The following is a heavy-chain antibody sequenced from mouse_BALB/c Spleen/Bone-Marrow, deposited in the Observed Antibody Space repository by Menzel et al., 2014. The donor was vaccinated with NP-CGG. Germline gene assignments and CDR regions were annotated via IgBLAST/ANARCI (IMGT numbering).Heavy chain of an antibody. Sequence: EVQLVESGGGLVKPGGSLKLSCAASGFTFSSYTMSWVRQTPEKRLEWVATISSGGSYTYYPDSVKGRFTISRDNAKNTLYLQMSNLKSEDTAMYYCTRDPFYYGSSYAMDYWGQGTSVTVSS. D-gene: IGHD1-1*01. CDR2: ISSGGSYT. CDR1: GFTFSSYT. CDR3: TRDPFYYGSSYAMDY. V-gene: IGHV5-6-4*01. J-gene: IGHJ4*01.